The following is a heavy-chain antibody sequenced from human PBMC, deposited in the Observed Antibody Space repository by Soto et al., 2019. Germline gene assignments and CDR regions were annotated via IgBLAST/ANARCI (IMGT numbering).Heavy chain of an antibody. Sequence: GGSLRLSCAASGFTFSSYGMHWVRQAPGKGLEWVAVIWYDGSNKYYADSVKGRFTISRDNSKNTLYLQMNSLRAEDTAVYYCATSAAVVGVLDYWGQGTLVTSPQ. V-gene: IGHV3-33*01. CDR3: ATSAAVVGVLDY. J-gene: IGHJ4*02. D-gene: IGHD2-2*01. CDR2: IWYDGSNK. CDR1: GFTFSSYG.